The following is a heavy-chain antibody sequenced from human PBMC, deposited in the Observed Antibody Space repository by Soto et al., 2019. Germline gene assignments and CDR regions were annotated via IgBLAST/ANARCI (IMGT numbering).Heavy chain of an antibody. Sequence: GASVKVSCKASGYTFTSYGISWVRQAPGQGLEWMGWISAYNGNTNYAQKLQGRVTMTTDTSTSTAYMELRSLRSDDTAVYYCARVGYYDDGYFRDVDYWGQGTLVTVSS. CDR1: GYTFTSYG. V-gene: IGHV1-18*01. D-gene: IGHD4-17*01. CDR3: ARVGYYDDGYFRDVDY. J-gene: IGHJ4*02. CDR2: ISAYNGNT.